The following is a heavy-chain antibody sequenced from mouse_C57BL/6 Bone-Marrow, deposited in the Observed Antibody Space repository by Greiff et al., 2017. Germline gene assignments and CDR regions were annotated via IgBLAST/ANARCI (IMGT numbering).Heavy chain of an antibody. CDR1: GYTFTSYG. J-gene: IGHJ2*01. Sequence: VKLVESGAELARPGASVKLSCKASGYTFTSYGISWVKQRTGQGLEWIGEIYPRSGNTYYNEKFKGKATLTADKSSSTAYMELRSLTSEDSAVYFCARRADSSGYRYYFDYWGQGTTLTVSS. V-gene: IGHV1-81*01. CDR2: IYPRSGNT. D-gene: IGHD3-2*02. CDR3: ARRADSSGYRYYFDY.